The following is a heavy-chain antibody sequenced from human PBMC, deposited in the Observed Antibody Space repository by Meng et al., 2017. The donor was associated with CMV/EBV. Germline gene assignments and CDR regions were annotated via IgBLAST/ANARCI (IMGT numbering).Heavy chain of an antibody. CDR1: RFTFTSSA. Sequence: SVKVSCKASRFTFTSSAVQWVRQARGQRLEWIGWIVVGSGNTNYAQKFQERVTITRDMSTSTAYMELSSLRSEDTAVYYCAADSNGGSSSWLGHYYYYGMDVWGQGTTVTVSS. J-gene: IGHJ6*02. CDR3: AADSNGGSSSWLGHYYYYGMDV. D-gene: IGHD6-13*01. CDR2: IVVGSGNT. V-gene: IGHV1-58*01.